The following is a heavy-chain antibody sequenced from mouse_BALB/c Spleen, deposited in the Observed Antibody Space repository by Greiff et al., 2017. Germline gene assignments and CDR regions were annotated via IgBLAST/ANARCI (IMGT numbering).Heavy chain of an antibody. CDR2: ISSGSSTI. V-gene: IGHV5-17*02. CDR1: GFTFSSFG. Sequence: EVHLVESGGGLVQPGGSRKLSCAASGFTFSSFGMHWVRQAPEKGLEWVAYISSGSSTIYYADTVKGRFTISRDNPKNTLFLQMTSLRSEDTAMYYCARSPYYGSSYNAMDYWGQGTSVTVSS. CDR3: ARSPYYGSSYNAMDY. J-gene: IGHJ4*01. D-gene: IGHD1-1*01.